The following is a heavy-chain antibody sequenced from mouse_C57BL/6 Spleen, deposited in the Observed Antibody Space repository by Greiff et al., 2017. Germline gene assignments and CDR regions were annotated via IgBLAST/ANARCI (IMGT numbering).Heavy chain of an antibody. Sequence: EVQLQQSGPELVKPGASVKIPCKASGYTFTDYNMDWVKQSHGKSLEWIGDINPNNGGTIYNQKFKGKATLTVDKSSSTAYMELRSLTSEDTAVYYCARREGHYAMDYWGQGTSVTVSS. CDR1: GYTFTDYN. J-gene: IGHJ4*01. CDR3: ARREGHYAMDY. V-gene: IGHV1-18*01. D-gene: IGHD3-3*01. CDR2: INPNNGGT.